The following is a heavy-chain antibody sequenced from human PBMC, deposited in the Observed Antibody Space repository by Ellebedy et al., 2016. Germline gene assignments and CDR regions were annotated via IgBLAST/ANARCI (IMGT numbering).Heavy chain of an antibody. CDR3: ARPYSSGWYY. Sequence: SETMSLTCTVSGGSISSSSYYWGWIRQPPGKGLEWIGSIYYSGSTYYNPSLKSRVTISVDTSKNQFSLKLSSVTAADTAVYYCARPYSSGWYYWGQGTLVTVPS. D-gene: IGHD6-19*01. J-gene: IGHJ4*02. CDR2: IYYSGST. V-gene: IGHV4-39*01. CDR1: GGSISSSSYY.